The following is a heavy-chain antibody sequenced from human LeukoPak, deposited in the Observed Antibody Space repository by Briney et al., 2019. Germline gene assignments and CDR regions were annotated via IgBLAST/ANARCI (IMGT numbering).Heavy chain of an antibody. V-gene: IGHV1-24*01. CDR2: FDPEDGET. CDR3: AMGITGATYYFDY. D-gene: IGHD1/OR15-1a*01. Sequence: ASVNVSCKVSGYTLTELSMHWVRQAPGKGLEWMGGFDPEDGETIYAQKFQGRVTITTDESTSTAYMELSSLRSEDTAVYYCAMGITGATYYFDYWGQGTLVTVYS. J-gene: IGHJ4*02. CDR1: GYTLTELS.